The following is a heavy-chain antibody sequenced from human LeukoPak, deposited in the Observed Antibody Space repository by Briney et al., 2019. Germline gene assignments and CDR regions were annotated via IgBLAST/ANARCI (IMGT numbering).Heavy chain of an antibody. J-gene: IGHJ4*02. CDR2: TYYRSKWHN. D-gene: IGHD6-6*01. CDR3: ARDWGSSELGSSDYFDY. V-gene: IGHV6-1*01. Sequence: SQTLSLTCAISGDSVSSNSAAWNWIRQSPSRGLEWLGRTYYRSKWHNDYAVSVKSRITINPDTSKNQFSLQLNSVTPEDTAVYYCARDWGSSELGSSDYFDYWGQGTLVTVSS. CDR1: GDSVSSNSAA.